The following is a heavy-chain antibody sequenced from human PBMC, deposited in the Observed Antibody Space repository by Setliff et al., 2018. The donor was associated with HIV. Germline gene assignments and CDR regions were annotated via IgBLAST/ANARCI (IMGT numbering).Heavy chain of an antibody. CDR1: GFTFDSHG. D-gene: IGHD1-1*01. V-gene: IGHV3-48*04. J-gene: IGHJ3*02. CDR3: AKWNVAFDI. Sequence: PGGSLRLSCAGSGFTFDSHGMIWVRQAPGRGPEWLSYINPAGITMYYADSVRGRFTISRDNARNTLYLQMNSLRAEDTAVYYCAKWNVAFDIWGHGTMVTVSS. CDR2: INPAGITM.